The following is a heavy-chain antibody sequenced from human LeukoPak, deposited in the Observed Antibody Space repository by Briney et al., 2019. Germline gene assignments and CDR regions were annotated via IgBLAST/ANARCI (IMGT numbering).Heavy chain of an antibody. V-gene: IGHV1-18*01. Sequence: ASVKVSCKASGYTFTSYGINWVRQAPGQGLEWMGWISGYNGHTNYAQKFQGRVIVTTDTPTSTAYMELRRLRSDDTAVYYCARDPYDFLTGHYSGSGGNYWGQGTLVTVSS. D-gene: IGHD3-9*01. CDR2: ISGYNGHT. CDR1: GYTFTSYG. J-gene: IGHJ4*02. CDR3: ARDPYDFLTGHYSGSGGNY.